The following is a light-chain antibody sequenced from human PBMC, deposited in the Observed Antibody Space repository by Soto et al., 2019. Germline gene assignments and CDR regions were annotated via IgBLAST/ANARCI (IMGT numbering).Light chain of an antibody. V-gene: IGKV3-11*01. CDR2: DAS. CDR3: QQYNEWPQIT. Sequence: EIFLTQSPDTLSLSLGERVTLSCRASQSVTNYIAWCQQIPCEAPRLLVYDASNRSTGVPATFSGSGSGTDFSLTISSLQSEDYAVYYCQQYNEWPQITFGQGTRLEIK. CDR1: QSVTNY. J-gene: IGKJ5*01.